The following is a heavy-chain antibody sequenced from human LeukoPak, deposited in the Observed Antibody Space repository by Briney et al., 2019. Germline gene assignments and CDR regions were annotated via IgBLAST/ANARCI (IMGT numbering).Heavy chain of an antibody. CDR2: IYYSGST. J-gene: IGHJ5*02. CDR1: GGSISSSSYY. V-gene: IGHV4-61*05. Sequence: SETLSLTCTVSGGSISSSSYYWSWIRQPPGKGLEWIGYIYYSGSTNYNPSLKSRVTISVDTSKNQFSLKLSSVTAADTAVYYCARLVRNWFDPWGQGTLVTVSS. CDR3: ARLVRNWFDP. D-gene: IGHD6-13*01.